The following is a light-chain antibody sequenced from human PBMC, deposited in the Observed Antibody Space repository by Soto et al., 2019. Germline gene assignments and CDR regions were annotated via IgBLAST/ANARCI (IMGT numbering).Light chain of an antibody. CDR1: QSVSSY. J-gene: IGKJ5*01. CDR2: DAS. CDR3: QQRRSWQVT. Sequence: EIVLTQSPPTLCLSPEEKATLSCRASQSVSSYLAWYQQKPGQAPRLLIYDASKRATGIPARFSGSGSGTNFTLSISSLEPEDFAVYYCQQRRSWQVTFGQGTRLEIK. V-gene: IGKV3-11*01.